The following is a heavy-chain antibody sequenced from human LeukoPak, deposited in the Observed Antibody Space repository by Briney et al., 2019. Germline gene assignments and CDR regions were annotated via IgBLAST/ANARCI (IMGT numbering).Heavy chain of an antibody. J-gene: IGHJ3*02. CDR2: IIPIFGTA. CDR1: GGTFSSYA. CDR3: ARELGDNGDSVEAYDI. Sequence: RRASVKVSCKASGGTFSSYAISWVRQAPGQGLEWMGRIIPIFGTANYAQKFQGRVTITTDESTSTAYMELSSLRSEDTAMYYCARELGDNGDSVEAYDIWGQGTMVTVSS. D-gene: IGHD4-17*01. V-gene: IGHV1-69*05.